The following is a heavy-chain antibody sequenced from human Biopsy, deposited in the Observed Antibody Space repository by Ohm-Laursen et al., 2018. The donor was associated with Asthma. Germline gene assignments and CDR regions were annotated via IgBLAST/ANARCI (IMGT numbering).Heavy chain of an antibody. CDR3: AKITTDRQKANNWFDP. J-gene: IGHJ5*02. V-gene: IGHV3-23*01. CDR2: ISASGVRT. Sequence: GSLRLSCAASGFAFNNYSMTWVRQAPGKGLEWVSSISASGVRTFYADSVKGRFTVSRDSSRNTLYLQLSTLRVEDTAVYFCAKITTDRQKANNWFDPWGQGTLVTVSS. CDR1: GFAFNNYS. D-gene: IGHD3-22*01.